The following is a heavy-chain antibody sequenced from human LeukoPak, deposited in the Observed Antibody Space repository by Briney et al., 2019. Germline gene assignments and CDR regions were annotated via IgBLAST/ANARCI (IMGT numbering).Heavy chain of an antibody. V-gene: IGHV5-10-1*01. CDR1: GYIVTSYG. J-gene: IGHJ5*02. CDR3: ARRPKGNYCSSTSCYYGWFDP. Sequence: GESLNFSCKGSGYIVTSYGVGRVRDVSGSPLGWMWRVVAGSSYMNSRPSFHPHDTISAAKSISTAYLQCSSLKASDTAMYYCARRPKGNYCSSTSCYYGWFDPWGQGTLVTVSS. D-gene: IGHD2-2*01. CDR2: VVAGSSYM.